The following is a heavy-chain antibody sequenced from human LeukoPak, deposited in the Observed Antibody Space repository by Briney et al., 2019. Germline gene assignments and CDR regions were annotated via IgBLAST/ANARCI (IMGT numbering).Heavy chain of an antibody. Sequence: PGGSLRLSCAASGFTFSSYWMSWVRQAPGKGLEWVANIKQDGSEKYYVDSVKGRFTISRDNAKNSLYLQMNSLRAEDTAVYYCARVLVTWIAARYYYYYYMDVWGKGTTVTVSS. CDR2: IKQDGSEK. CDR3: ARVLVTWIAARYYYYYYMDV. V-gene: IGHV3-7*01. J-gene: IGHJ6*03. CDR1: GFTFSSYW. D-gene: IGHD6-6*01.